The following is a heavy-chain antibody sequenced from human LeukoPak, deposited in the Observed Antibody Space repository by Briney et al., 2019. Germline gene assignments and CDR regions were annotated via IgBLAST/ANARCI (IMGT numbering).Heavy chain of an antibody. CDR1: GFTVSSNY. J-gene: IGHJ4*02. D-gene: IGHD3-16*01. CDR3: ATSQKIGDIDY. Sequence: GGSLRLSCAASGFTVSSNYMSWVRQAPGKGLEWVAVISYDGSNKYYADSVKGRFTISRDNSKNTLYLQMNSLRAEDTAVYYCATSQKIGDIDYWGQGTLVTVSS. V-gene: IGHV3-30-3*01. CDR2: ISYDGSNK.